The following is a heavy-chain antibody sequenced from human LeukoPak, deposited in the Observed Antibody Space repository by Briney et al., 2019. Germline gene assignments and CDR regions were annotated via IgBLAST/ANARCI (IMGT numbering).Heavy chain of an antibody. J-gene: IGHJ6*02. V-gene: IGHV1-2*02. D-gene: IGHD4-11*01. Sequence: ASVKVSCKASGYTFTGYYMHWVRQAPGQWLEWMGWINPNSGGTNYAQKFQGRVTMTRDTSISTAYMELSRLRSDDTAVYYCARDYDYTSYYYGMDVWGQGTTVTVSS. CDR1: GYTFTGYY. CDR2: INPNSGGT. CDR3: ARDYDYTSYYYGMDV.